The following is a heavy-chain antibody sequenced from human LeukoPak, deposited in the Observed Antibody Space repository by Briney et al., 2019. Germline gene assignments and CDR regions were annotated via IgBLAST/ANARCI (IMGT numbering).Heavy chain of an antibody. Sequence: KSSETLSLTCTVSGGSISSYYWSWIRQPPGKGLEWIGYIYYSGSTNYNPSLKSRVTISVDTSKNQFSLKLSSVTAADTAVYYCARVSIAVAGRLFDYWGQGTLVTVSS. CDR1: GGSISSYY. J-gene: IGHJ4*02. CDR2: IYYSGST. D-gene: IGHD6-19*01. V-gene: IGHV4-59*01. CDR3: ARVSIAVAGRLFDY.